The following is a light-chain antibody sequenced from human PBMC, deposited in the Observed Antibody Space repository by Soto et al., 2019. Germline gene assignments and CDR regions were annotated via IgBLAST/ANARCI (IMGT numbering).Light chain of an antibody. Sequence: EIVMTQSPATLSVSPGERATLSCRASQSVSSNLAWYQQKPGQAPRLLIYGASTRATGIPARFSGSGSGTEFTLTLSSLQSEDFAVYYCQEYNNWPPRPFGQGHKVDI. CDR2: GAS. J-gene: IGKJ1*01. CDR3: QEYNNWPPRP. V-gene: IGKV3-15*01. CDR1: QSVSSN.